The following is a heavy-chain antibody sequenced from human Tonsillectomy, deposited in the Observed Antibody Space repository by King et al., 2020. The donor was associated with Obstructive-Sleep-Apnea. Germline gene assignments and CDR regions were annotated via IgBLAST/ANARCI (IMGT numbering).Heavy chain of an antibody. V-gene: IGHV5-51*01. D-gene: IGHD3-10*01. J-gene: IGHJ4*02. CDR1: GYTFSNYW. Sequence: VQLVQSGAEVKKPGESLKISCKGSGYTFSNYWIVWVRPMPGKGLEWMGIIYPGDSGTRYSPSFQGQVTISADTSISTAYLQWSSLKASDTATYYCARRVSDYYGSGSYSPFDYWGQGTLVTVSS. CDR2: IYPGDSGT. CDR3: ARRVSDYYGSGSYSPFDY.